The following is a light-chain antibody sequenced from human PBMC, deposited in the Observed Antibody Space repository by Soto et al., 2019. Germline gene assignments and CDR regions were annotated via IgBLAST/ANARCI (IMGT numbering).Light chain of an antibody. CDR3: QQYNNWRT. CDR2: GAS. Sequence: EIVLTQSPATLSVSPGERARLSCRASQSVSSNLAWYQQKPGQAPRLLIYGASTRATGIPARFSGSGSGTEFTLTISSLQSEDFAVYYCQQYNNWRTFGQGTKVDIK. J-gene: IGKJ1*01. V-gene: IGKV3-15*01. CDR1: QSVSSN.